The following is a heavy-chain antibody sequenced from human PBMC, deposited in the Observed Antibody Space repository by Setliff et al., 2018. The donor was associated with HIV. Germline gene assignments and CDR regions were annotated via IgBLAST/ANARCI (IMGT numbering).Heavy chain of an antibody. CDR3: ARGRNYDSSGYGDYYYYMDV. J-gene: IGHJ6*03. D-gene: IGHD3-22*01. V-gene: IGHV1-69*13. CDR2: IIPIFGTT. CDR1: GGTFSSYP. Sequence: ASVKVSCKASGGTFSSYPISWVRQAPGQGLEWMGGIIPIFGTTHYAQKFQGRVTGTADESTSTAYMQLISLRSDDTAVYYCARGRNYDSSGYGDYYYYMDVWGKGTTVTVSS.